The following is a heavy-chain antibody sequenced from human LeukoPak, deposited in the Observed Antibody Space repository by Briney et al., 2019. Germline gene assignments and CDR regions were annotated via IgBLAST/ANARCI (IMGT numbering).Heavy chain of an antibody. CDR3: SRGGCRLVPAPIDN. CDR1: GFTLNSYV. Sequence: GGSLRLSCTAAGFTLNSYVMHWVRQAPGKVLEHVSVITSDAYSTSYGNSVKGRFTISRDNSKSTLYLQMGGLRSEDMAVYFCSRGGCRLVPAPIDNWGQGTLVIVSS. J-gene: IGHJ1*01. V-gene: IGHV3-64*01. D-gene: IGHD2-2*02. CDR2: ITSDAYST.